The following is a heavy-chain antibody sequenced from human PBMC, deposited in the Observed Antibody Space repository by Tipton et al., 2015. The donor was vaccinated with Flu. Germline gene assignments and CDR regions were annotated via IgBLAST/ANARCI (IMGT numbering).Heavy chain of an antibody. V-gene: IGHV4-38-2*02. D-gene: IGHD3-16*01. CDR1: GDSIGSRYY. CDR3: ARDLGAFNWFDS. Sequence: TLSLTCSVSGDSIGSRYYWGWIRQPPGKGLEWIGRIYISGRTEYNPSLKSRASISVDRAKNQFSLKLNSVTAADTAVYYCARDLGAFNWFDSWGRGTLVTVSS. CDR2: IYISGRT. J-gene: IGHJ5*01.